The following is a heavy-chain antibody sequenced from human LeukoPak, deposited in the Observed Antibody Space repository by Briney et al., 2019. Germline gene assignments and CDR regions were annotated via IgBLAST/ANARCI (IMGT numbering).Heavy chain of an antibody. CDR1: GYTFTGYY. CDR3: TKTTVRDNWFDP. V-gene: IGHV1-2*02. D-gene: IGHD4-11*01. J-gene: IGHJ5*02. Sequence: ASVKVSCKASGYTFTGYYMHWVRQAPGQGLEWMGWINPNSGGTNYAQKFQGRVTMTRDTSISTAYMELSRLRPDDTAVYYCTKTTVRDNWFDPWGQGTLVTVSS. CDR2: INPNSGGT.